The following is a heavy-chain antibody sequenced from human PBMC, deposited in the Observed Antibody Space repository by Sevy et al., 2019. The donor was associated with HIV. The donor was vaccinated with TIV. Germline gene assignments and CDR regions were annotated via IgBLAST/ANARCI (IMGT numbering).Heavy chain of an antibody. Sequence: GGSLRLSCAASGFTFSSYWMSWVRQAPGNGLEWVANIKQDGSEKYYVHSVKGRFTISRDNAKNSLYLQMNSLRAEDTAVYYCARVGATVRDAFDIWGQGTMVTVSS. D-gene: IGHD1-26*01. J-gene: IGHJ3*02. V-gene: IGHV3-7*01. CDR2: IKQDGSEK. CDR1: GFTFSSYW. CDR3: ARVGATVRDAFDI.